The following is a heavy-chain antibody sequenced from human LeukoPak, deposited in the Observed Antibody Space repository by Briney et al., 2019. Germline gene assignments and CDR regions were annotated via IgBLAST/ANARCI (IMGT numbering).Heavy chain of an antibody. D-gene: IGHD6-19*01. Sequence: PGGSLRLSCAASVFTFSSYAMSWFRQAPGKGLEWVSAISGSGGSTYYADSVKGRFTISRDNSKNTLYLQMNSLRAEDTAVYYCAKDSSVIAVAGCIDYWGQGTLVTVSS. CDR3: AKDSSVIAVAGCIDY. CDR1: VFTFSSYA. CDR2: ISGSGGST. J-gene: IGHJ4*02. V-gene: IGHV3-23*01.